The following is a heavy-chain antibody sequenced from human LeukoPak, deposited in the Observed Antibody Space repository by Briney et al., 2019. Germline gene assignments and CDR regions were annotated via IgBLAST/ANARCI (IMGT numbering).Heavy chain of an antibody. CDR3: ARDPFVGIPDYFDS. V-gene: IGHV3-30-3*01. J-gene: IGHJ4*02. D-gene: IGHD1-26*01. Sequence: GGSLRLSCAASEFTFSNSAMHWVRQAPGKGLQWVAVIAHDVSNIYYADSVRGRFTISRDNSKNMLFLQMNSLTSEDTAVYYCARDPFVGIPDYFDSWGQGTLVAVSS. CDR1: EFTFSNSA. CDR2: IAHDVSNI.